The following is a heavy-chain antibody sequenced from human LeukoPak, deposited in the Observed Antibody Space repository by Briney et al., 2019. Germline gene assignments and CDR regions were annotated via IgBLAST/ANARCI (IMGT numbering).Heavy chain of an antibody. Sequence: ASVKVSCKASGYTFTSYAMHWVRQAPGQRLEWMGWINAGNGSTKYSQKFQGRVTITRDTSASTAYMELSSLRSEDTAVYYCARDSYCGGDCYDAFDIWGQGTMVTVSS. V-gene: IGHV1-3*01. CDR2: INAGNGST. CDR3: ARDSYCGGDCYDAFDI. CDR1: GYTFTSYA. J-gene: IGHJ3*02. D-gene: IGHD2-21*02.